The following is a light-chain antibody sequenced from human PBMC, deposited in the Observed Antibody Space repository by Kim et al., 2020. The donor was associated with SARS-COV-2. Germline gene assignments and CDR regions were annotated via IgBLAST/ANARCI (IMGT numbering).Light chain of an antibody. CDR3: QAWDRTTVV. J-gene: IGLJ2*01. Sequence: SVSPGQTASITCSGDKLGDKYACWYQQKPGQSPVLVIYQDSKRPSGIPERFSGSNSGNTATLTISGTQAMDEADYCCQAWDRTTVVFGGGTQLTVL. V-gene: IGLV3-1*01. CDR1: KLGDKY. CDR2: QDS.